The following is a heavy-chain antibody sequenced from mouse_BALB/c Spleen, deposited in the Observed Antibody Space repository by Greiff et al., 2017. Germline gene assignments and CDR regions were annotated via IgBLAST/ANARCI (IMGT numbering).Heavy chain of an antibody. V-gene: IGHV14-3*02. CDR1: GFNIKDTY. CDR3: AIYDYDPFAY. D-gene: IGHD2-4*01. Sequence: EVKLEESGAELVKPGASVKLSCTASGFNIKDTYMHWVKQRPEQGLEWIGRIDPANGNTKYDPKFQGKATITADTSSNTAYLQLSSLTSEDTAVYYCAIYDYDPFAYWGQGTLVTVSA. CDR2: IDPANGNT. J-gene: IGHJ3*01.